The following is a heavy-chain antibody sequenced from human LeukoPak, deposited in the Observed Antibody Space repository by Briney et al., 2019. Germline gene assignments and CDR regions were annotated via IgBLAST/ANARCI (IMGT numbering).Heavy chain of an antibody. CDR3: ARDYCSSTSCGGFDY. V-gene: IGHV4-38-2*02. CDR2: IYHSGST. CDR1: GYSISSGYY. J-gene: IGHJ4*02. Sequence: PSETLSLTCTVSGYSISSGYYWGWIRQPPGKGLEWIGSIYHSGSTYYNPSLKSRVTISVDTSKNQFSLKLSSVTAAGTAVYYCARDYCSSTSCGGFDYWGQGTLVTVSS. D-gene: IGHD2-2*01.